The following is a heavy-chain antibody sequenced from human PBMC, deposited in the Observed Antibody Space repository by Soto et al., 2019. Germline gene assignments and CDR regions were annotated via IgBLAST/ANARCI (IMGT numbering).Heavy chain of an antibody. D-gene: IGHD5-12*01. CDR2: IYHSGST. V-gene: IGHV4-30-2*01. J-gene: IGHJ4*02. CDR1: GCSISSGGYS. CDR3: AAGGGLPRYY. Sequence: TLSPTCAVSGCSISSGGYSWGSIRQPPGKGLEWIGYIYHSGSTYYNPSLKSRVTISVDRSKNQFSLKLSSVTAADTAVYYCAAGGGLPRYYWGQGTLVTVSS.